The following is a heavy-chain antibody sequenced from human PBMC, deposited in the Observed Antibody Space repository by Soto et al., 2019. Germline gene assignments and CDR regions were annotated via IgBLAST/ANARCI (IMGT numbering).Heavy chain of an antibody. V-gene: IGHV1-18*01. CDR2: ISAYNGNT. J-gene: IGHJ5*02. CDR3: ARLVRWYVEGSHWFAP. D-gene: IGHD6-13*01. Sequence: QVQLVQSGAEVKKPGASVKVSCKASGYTFTSYGISWVRQAPGQGLEWMGWISAYNGNTNYAQKLQGRVTITTDTSRSTAYMELRSRRADDPDVYCCARLVRWYVEGSHWFAPWGQGSLVTVSS. CDR1: GYTFTSYG.